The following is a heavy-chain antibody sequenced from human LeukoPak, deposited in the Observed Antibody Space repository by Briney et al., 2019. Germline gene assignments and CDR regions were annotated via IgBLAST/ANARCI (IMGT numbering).Heavy chain of an antibody. CDR2: ISGSGATT. J-gene: IGHJ4*02. CDR1: GFSFSSYA. V-gene: IGHV3-23*01. CDR3: AVTTYDSSGYYSN. Sequence: PGGSLRLSCAASGFSFSSYAMSWVRQAPGKGLEWVSGISGSGATTYYADSVKGRFTISRVNSKNTLYLQMNSLRAEDTAVYYCAVTTYDSSGYYSNWGQGTLVTVSS. D-gene: IGHD3-22*01.